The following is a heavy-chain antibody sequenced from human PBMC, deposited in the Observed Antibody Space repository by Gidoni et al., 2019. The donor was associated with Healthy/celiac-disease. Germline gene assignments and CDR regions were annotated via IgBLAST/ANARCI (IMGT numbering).Heavy chain of an antibody. CDR2: IRSSGGST. CDR1: GFPFSSEA. CDR3: AKEGAYSSSSYYFDY. Sequence: EVQLLESGGGLVQPGGCLRLSCAASGFPFSSEAMSGVRQSPGKGLGWVSAIRSSGGSTYYADSVKGRFTISRDNSKNTLYLQINSLRAEDTAVYYCAKEGAYSSSSYYFDYWGQGTLVTVSS. V-gene: IGHV3-23*01. J-gene: IGHJ4*02. D-gene: IGHD6-13*01.